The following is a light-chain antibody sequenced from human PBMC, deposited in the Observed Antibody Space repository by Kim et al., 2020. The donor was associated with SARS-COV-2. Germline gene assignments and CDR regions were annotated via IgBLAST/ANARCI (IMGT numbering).Light chain of an antibody. J-gene: IGLJ3*02. V-gene: IGLV3-1*01. CDR1: KLGDKY. CDR3: QAWDSSTVV. CDR2: HDS. Sequence: SYELTQPPSVSVSPGQTASITCSGDKLGDKYAYWYQQKPGQSPVLVIYHDSKRPSGIPERFSGSNSGNTATLTISGTQAMDEADYYCQAWDSSTVVFCGG.